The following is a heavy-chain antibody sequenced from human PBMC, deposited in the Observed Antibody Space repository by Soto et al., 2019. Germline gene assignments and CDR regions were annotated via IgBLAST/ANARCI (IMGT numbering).Heavy chain of an antibody. D-gene: IGHD4-17*01. CDR2: IYHIWIT. CDR3: ARVGLPRVAFDI. J-gene: IGHJ3*02. V-gene: IGHV4-4*02. CDR1: VCCIISMNC. Sequence: SETLWRTCAFSVCCIISMNCCICGRHPPGKCLEWILEIYHIWITNYNPSLKIGVTISVDKSKKQFSLKLSSVNAADTAVYYCARVGLPRVAFDIRGTGKMVTVS.